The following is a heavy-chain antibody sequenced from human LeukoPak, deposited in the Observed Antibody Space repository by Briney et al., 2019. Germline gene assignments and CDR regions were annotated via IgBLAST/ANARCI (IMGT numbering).Heavy chain of an antibody. CDR2: IYSAGSGGAT. CDR3: ARGDGYNFWEY. D-gene: IGHD5-24*01. V-gene: IGHV3-53*01. Sequence: GGSLRLSCAASGFTVSSNYMSWVRQAPGKGLEWVSVIYSAGSGGATYYADSVTGRFTISRDSSMSTLYLQMNSLRVDDTAVYYCARGDGYNFWEYWGQGTLVTVSS. CDR1: GFTVSSNY. J-gene: IGHJ4*02.